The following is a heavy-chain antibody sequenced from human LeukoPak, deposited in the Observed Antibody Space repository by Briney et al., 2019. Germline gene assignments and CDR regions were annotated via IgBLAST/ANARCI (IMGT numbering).Heavy chain of an antibody. CDR2: ISAYNGNT. V-gene: IGHV1-18*01. D-gene: IGHD5-24*01. CDR1: GYTFTSYG. Sequence: ASVKVSCKASGYTFTSYGISWVRQAPGQGLEWMGWISAYNGNTNYAQKLQGRVTMTTDTSTSTAYMELRSLRSDDTAVYYCARVEMATISLWFDPWGQGTLVTVSS. J-gene: IGHJ5*02. CDR3: ARVEMATISLWFDP.